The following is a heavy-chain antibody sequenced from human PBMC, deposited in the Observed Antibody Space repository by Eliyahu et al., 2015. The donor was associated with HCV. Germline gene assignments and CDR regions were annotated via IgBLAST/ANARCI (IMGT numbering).Heavy chain of an antibody. CDR2: ISWNSGSI. CDR1: GXXFXDYA. Sequence: EVQLVESGGVLVXXXRSLRXSCAASGXXFXDYAMHWVRQAPGKGLEWVSGISWNSGSITYADSVKGRFTISRDNAKNSLYLQMNSLRAEDTALYYCTKDIDVTGSYYKARFDYWGQGTLVTVSS. J-gene: IGHJ4*02. D-gene: IGHD3-10*01. V-gene: IGHV3-9*01. CDR3: TKDIDVTGSYYKARFDY.